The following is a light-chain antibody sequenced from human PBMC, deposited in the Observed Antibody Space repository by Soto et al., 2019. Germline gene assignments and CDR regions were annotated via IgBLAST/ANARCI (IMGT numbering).Light chain of an antibody. CDR2: GAS. Sequence: EIVMTQSPATLSVSPGERATLSCRASQSVSSNLAWYQQKPGQAPRLLIYGASTRATGIPARFSGSGSGTEFTLTISSLQSEDFVAYYCQQYNNWPYTFGQGTKVEIK. CDR1: QSVSSN. V-gene: IGKV3-15*01. J-gene: IGKJ2*01. CDR3: QQYNNWPYT.